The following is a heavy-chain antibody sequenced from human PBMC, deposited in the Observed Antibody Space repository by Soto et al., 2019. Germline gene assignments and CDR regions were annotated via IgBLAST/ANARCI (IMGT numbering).Heavy chain of an antibody. V-gene: IGHV3-74*01. J-gene: IGHJ3*01. CDR3: ARMWLGAFDF. CDR2: VNSDGSAT. Sequence: GGSLRLSCAASGFTLSSYWMHWVRQAPGKGLVWVSRVNSDGSATTYADSVKGRFTISRDNAKNTLYLEMNSLRAEDTAVYYCARMWLGAFDFWGQGTMVTVSS. D-gene: IGHD3-22*01. CDR1: GFTLSSYW.